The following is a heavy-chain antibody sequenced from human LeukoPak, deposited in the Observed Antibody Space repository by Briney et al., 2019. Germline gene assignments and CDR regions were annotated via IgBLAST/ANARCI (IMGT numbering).Heavy chain of an antibody. J-gene: IGHJ4*02. D-gene: IGHD6-13*01. V-gene: IGHV3-9*01. Sequence: GGSLRLSCAASGFTFDDYAMHWVRQPPGKGLEWVSGISWNSGSIDYADSVKGRFTISRDNSKNTLYLQMNSLRAEDTAVYYCARARYSSSWYYFDYWGQGTLVTVSS. CDR3: ARARYSSSWYYFDY. CDR1: GFTFDDYA. CDR2: ISWNSGSI.